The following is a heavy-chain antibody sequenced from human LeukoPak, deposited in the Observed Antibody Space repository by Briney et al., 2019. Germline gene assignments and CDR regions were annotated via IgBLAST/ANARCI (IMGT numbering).Heavy chain of an antibody. V-gene: IGHV3-21*01. CDR1: GFTFSSYS. J-gene: IGHJ4*02. D-gene: IGHD3-16*01. CDR3: ARESTSLEKFGYDF. CDR2: ISSSSSYI. Sequence: GGSPRLSCAASGFTFSSYSMNWVRQAPGKGLEWVSSISSSSSYIYYADSVKGRFTVSRDNAKNTLYLQMNSLRTEDTAVYYCARESTSLEKFGYDFWGQGTLVTVSS.